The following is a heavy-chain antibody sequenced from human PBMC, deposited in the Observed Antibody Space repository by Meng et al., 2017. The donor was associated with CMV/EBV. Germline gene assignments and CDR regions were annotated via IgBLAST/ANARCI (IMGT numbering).Heavy chain of an antibody. V-gene: IGHV4-59*01. CDR3: ARYHWKGEEEEGREG. CDR2: IYYSGST. CDR1: GGSISSYY. D-gene: IGHD1-20*01. Sequence: GSLRLSCTVSGGSISSYYWSWIRQPPGKGLEWIGYIYYSGSTNYNPSLKSRVTISVDTSKNQFSLKLSSVTAADTAVYYCARYHWKGEEEEGREGGGKG. J-gene: IGHJ6*03.